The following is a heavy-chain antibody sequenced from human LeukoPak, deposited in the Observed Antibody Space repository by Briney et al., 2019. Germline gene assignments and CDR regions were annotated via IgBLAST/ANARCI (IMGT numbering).Heavy chain of an antibody. CDR3: ARAFPSPEENWFDP. V-gene: IGHV1-8*01. Sequence: ASVTVSCKASGYTFTSYDINWVRQAPGQGLEWMGWMNPNSGNTGYAQKFQGRVTMTRNTSISTAYMELSSLRSEDTAVYYCARAFPSPEENWFDPWGQGTLVTVSS. J-gene: IGHJ5*02. CDR2: MNPNSGNT. CDR1: GYTFTSYD. D-gene: IGHD2/OR15-2a*01.